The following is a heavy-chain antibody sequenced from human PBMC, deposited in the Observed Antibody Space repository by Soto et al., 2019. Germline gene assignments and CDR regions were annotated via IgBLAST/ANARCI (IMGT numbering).Heavy chain of an antibody. CDR2: ISSTSSTI. CDR1: EFTFSDYI. CDR3: ARECDFDAFDL. V-gene: IGHV3-48*01. D-gene: IGHD2-21*01. Sequence: PGGSLRLSCAASEFTFSDYIMNWVRQAPGKGLEWVSYISSTSSTIYYADSVKGRFTISRDNAKNSLYLQMNSLRAEDTAVYYCARECDFDAFDLWGQGTMFTVSS. J-gene: IGHJ3*01.